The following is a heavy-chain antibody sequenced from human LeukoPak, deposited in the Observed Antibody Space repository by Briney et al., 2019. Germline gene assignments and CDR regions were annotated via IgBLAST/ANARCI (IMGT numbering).Heavy chain of an antibody. D-gene: IGHD3-10*01. J-gene: IGHJ4*02. V-gene: IGHV3-74*01. CDR3: ARGGVSGGFDY. CDR2: INNDGSRT. CDR1: GFTLSNSW. Sequence: RAGGSLRLSCAASGFTLSNSWMFWVRQPPGKGLKYVSEINNDGSRTSYADSVKGRFTISRDGAENTLFLQMNSLGAEDTAVYFCARGGVSGGFDYWGQGTLVTVSS.